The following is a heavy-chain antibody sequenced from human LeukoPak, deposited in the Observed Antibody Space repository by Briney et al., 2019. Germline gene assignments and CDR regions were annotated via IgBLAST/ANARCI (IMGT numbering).Heavy chain of an antibody. CDR1: GFTFSAYY. V-gene: IGHV3-11*04. CDR3: ARDGEWLRPMDY. D-gene: IGHD5-12*01. J-gene: IGHJ4*02. Sequence: PGGSLRLSCAASGFTFSAYYMSWIRQAPGKGREWVSYLSGSGDTIYYADSVKGRFTISRDNAKNSLYLQMNSLRAEDTAVYYCARDGEWLRPMDYWGQGTLVTVSS. CDR2: LSGSGDTI.